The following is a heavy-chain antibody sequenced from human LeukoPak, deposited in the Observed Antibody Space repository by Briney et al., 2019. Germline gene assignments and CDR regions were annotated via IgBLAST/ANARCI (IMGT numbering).Heavy chain of an antibody. CDR3: ARGPGYGDAAEGWFDP. CDR2: INPSGGST. Sequence: APVKVSCKASGYTFTNYYMHWVRQAPGQGLEWMGIINPSGGSTNYAQKFQGRVTMTRDTSISTAYMELSRLRSDDTAVYYCARGPGYGDAAEGWFDPWGQGTLVTVSS. D-gene: IGHD4-17*01. CDR1: GYTFTNYY. J-gene: IGHJ5*02. V-gene: IGHV1-46*01.